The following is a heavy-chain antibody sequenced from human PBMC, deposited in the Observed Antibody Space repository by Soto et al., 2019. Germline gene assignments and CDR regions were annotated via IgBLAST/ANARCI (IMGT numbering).Heavy chain of an antibody. Sequence: QVHLVQSAAEVTKPGSSVKVSCKASGGTFSSYTISWVRQAPGHGLELMGRIIPLLARANYAQTCQGRVTITADKSTSTAYMELRSVRSEGTAGYYCARAPYYDDSRGYTQPDYYGMCGWGQGTTVTVSS. V-gene: IGHV1-69*08. J-gene: IGHJ6*02. D-gene: IGHD3-22*01. CDR3: ARAPYYDDSRGYTQPDYYGMCG. CDR1: GGTFSSYT. CDR2: IIPLLARA.